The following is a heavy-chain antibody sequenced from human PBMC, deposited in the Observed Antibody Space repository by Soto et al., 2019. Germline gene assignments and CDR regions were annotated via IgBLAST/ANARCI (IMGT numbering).Heavy chain of an antibody. J-gene: IGHJ5*02. CDR3: ARGSDP. CDR2: IYYSGST. CDR1: GASMENHY. D-gene: IGHD3-10*01. Sequence: SQTLSLTCTVSGASMENHYGSWIRQPPGKGLEWIGYIYYSGSTNYNPSLKSRATISLDRCKNQHSLKLSSVTAADTFVYYGARGSDPWGQGTLVTVSS. V-gene: IGHV4-59*11.